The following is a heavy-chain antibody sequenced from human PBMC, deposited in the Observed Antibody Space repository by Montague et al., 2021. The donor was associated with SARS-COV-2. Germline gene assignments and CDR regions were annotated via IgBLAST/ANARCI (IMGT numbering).Heavy chain of an antibody. CDR2: VDYSGLT. CDR3: ANMGVGRITIFGVVSRGGLDY. V-gene: IGHV4-39*01. CDR1: RDSISSHNYF. Sequence: SETLSLTCTVSRDSISSHNYFWAWLRQPPGKGLEWIGSVDYSGLTIYNPSLESRVTISVDTSKKQFSLKVNSVTAADTAVYYCANMGVGRITIFGVVSRGGLDYWGQGTLVTVSS. J-gene: IGHJ4*02. D-gene: IGHD3-3*01.